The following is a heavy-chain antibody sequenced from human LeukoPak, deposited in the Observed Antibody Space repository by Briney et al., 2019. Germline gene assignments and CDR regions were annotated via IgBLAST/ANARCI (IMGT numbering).Heavy chain of an antibody. V-gene: IGHV3-7*01. CDR3: ARDIFGVFRSHYFDY. J-gene: IGHJ4*02. D-gene: IGHD3-3*02. Sequence: GGSLRLSCAASGFTFSAYRMAWIRQAPGKGLEWVANIKQDGSEKYYVDSVKGRFTISRDNARNSLDLQMNSLRAEDTAVYYCARDIFGVFRSHYFDYWGQGALVTVSS. CDR1: GFTFSAYR. CDR2: IKQDGSEK.